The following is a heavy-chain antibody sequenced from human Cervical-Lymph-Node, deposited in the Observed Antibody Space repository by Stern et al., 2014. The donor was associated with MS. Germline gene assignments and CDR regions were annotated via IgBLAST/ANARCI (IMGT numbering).Heavy chain of an antibody. CDR3: ASGRPFTDY. V-gene: IGHV1-69*06. CDR1: GGTFSSSV. CDR2: VIPLFQTT. J-gene: IGHJ4*02. Sequence: VQLVESGAEVKKPGSSVKVSCKASGGTFSSSVISWVRQAPGQGIEWMGGVIPLFQTTNYAQKFQGRVTITADKSTSTAYMELSSLRSEDTAFYYCASGRPFTDYWGQGTLVTVSS.